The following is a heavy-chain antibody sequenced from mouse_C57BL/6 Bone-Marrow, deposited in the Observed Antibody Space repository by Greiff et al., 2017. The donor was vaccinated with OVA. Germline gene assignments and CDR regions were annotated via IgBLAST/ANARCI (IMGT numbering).Heavy chain of an antibody. CDR2: ISYDGSN. CDR1: GYSITSGYY. Sequence: EVKLMESGPGLVKPSQSLSLTCSVTGYSITSGYYWNWIRQFPGNKLEWMGYISYDGSNNYNPSLKNRISITRDTSKNQFFLKLNSVTTEDTATYYCARRGDGYYVGAMDYWGQGTSVTVSS. V-gene: IGHV3-6*01. CDR3: ARRGDGYYVGAMDY. D-gene: IGHD2-3*01. J-gene: IGHJ4*01.